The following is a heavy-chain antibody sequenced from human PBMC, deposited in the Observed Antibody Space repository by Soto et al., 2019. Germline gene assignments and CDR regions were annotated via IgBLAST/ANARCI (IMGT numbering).Heavy chain of an antibody. D-gene: IGHD2-15*01. J-gene: IGHJ4*02. CDR1: GFTFSSYA. V-gene: IGHV3-23*01. Sequence: GGSLRLSCAASGFTFSSYAMSWVRQAPGKGLEWVSAISGSGGSTYYADSVKGRFTISRDNSKNTLYLQMNSLRAEDTAVYYCAKDPGYCSGGSCYAIKYNYFDYWGQGTLVTVSS. CDR3: AKDPGYCSGGSCYAIKYNYFDY. CDR2: ISGSGGST.